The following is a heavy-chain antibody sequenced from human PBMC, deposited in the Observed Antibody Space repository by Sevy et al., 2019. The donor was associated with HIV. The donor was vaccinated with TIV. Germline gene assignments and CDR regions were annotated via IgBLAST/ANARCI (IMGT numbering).Heavy chain of an antibody. Sequence: GGSLRLSCAASGLTFDDYGMSWVRQAPGKGLEWVSGINWNGGSTGYADSVKGRFTISRDNAKNSLYLQMNSLRAEDTALYYCARGTLRRGYSYGFYDYWGQGTLVTVSS. CDR1: GLTFDDYG. CDR2: INWNGGST. J-gene: IGHJ4*02. CDR3: ARGTLRRGYSYGFYDY. V-gene: IGHV3-20*04. D-gene: IGHD5-18*01.